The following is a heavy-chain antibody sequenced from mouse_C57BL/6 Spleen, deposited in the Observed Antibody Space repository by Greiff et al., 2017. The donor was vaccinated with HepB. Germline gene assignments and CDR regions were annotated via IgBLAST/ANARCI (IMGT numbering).Heavy chain of an antibody. D-gene: IGHD3-3*01. V-gene: IGHV1-15*01. CDR1: GYTFTDYE. CDR2: IDPETGGT. J-gene: IGHJ2*01. Sequence: VQLKESGAELVRPGASVTLSCKASGYTFTDYEMHWVKQTPVHGLEWIGAIDPETGGTAYNQKFKGKAILTADKSSSTAYMELRSLTSEDSAVYYCTTGTDFDYWGQGTTLTVSS. CDR3: TTGTDFDY.